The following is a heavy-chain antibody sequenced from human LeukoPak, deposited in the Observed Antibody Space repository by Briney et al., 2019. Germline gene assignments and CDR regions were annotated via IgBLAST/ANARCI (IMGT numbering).Heavy chain of an antibody. D-gene: IGHD2-2*02. CDR2: IYYSGST. CDR3: ARLSVVPAAIPDY. CDR1: GGSISSSSYY. J-gene: IGHJ4*02. Sequence: SESLSLTCAVSGGSISSSSYYWGWIRQPPGKGLEWIGSIYYSGSTYYNPSLKSRVTISVDTSKNQFSLKLSSVTAADTAVYYCARLSVVPAAIPDYWGQGTLVTVSS. V-gene: IGHV4-39*01.